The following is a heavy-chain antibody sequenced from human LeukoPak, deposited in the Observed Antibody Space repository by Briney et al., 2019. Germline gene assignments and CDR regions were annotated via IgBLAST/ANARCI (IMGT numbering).Heavy chain of an antibody. CDR1: GFTFSSSA. J-gene: IGHJ6*02. V-gene: IGHV3-53*01. Sequence: GGSLRLSCAASGFTFSSSAMSWVRQAPGKGLEWVSVIYSGGSTYYADSVKGRFTISRDNSKNTLYLQMNSLRAEDTAVYYCARDPDYYYGMDVWGQGTTVTVSS. CDR3: ARDPDYYYGMDV. CDR2: IYSGGST.